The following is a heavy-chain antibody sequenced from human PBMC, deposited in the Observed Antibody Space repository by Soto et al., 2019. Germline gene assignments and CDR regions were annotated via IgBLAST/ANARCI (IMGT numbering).Heavy chain of an antibody. J-gene: IGHJ6*02. CDR3: ARAAYYCGSGSRTWGMDV. V-gene: IGHV1-69*01. CDR1: GGTFSSYA. D-gene: IGHD3-10*01. CDR2: IIPIFGTA. Sequence: QVQLVQSGAEVKKPGSSVKVSCKASGGTFSSYAISWVRQAPGQGLEWMGGIIPIFGTANYAQKFQGRGTITADESTSTAYMELSSLRSEDTAVYYCARAAYYCGSGSRTWGMDVWGQGTTVTVSS.